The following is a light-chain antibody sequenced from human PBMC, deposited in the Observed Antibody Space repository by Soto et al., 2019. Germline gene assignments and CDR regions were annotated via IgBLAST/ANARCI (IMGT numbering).Light chain of an antibody. CDR3: QRYNNWPLT. J-gene: IGKJ4*01. Sequence: EIVLTQSPGTLSLSPGDRATLSCRASQSVTSDYLAWYQQKPGQAPRLLIYGASIRATGIPDRFSGSGSGTDFTLTISRLEPEDFAVYYCQRYNNWPLTFGGGTKVENK. V-gene: IGKV3-20*01. CDR2: GAS. CDR1: QSVTSDY.